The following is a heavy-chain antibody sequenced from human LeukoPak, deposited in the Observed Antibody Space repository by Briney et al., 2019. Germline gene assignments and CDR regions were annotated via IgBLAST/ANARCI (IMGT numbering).Heavy chain of an antibody. CDR3: ARTYSSNWYSAFEI. J-gene: IGHJ3*02. CDR1: GGSISSSSYY. CDR2: IYTSGGT. D-gene: IGHD6-13*01. Sequence: PSETLSLTCSVSGGSISSSSYYWTWIRQPAGRALEWIGRIYTSGGTNYNPSLKSRVTISVDTSKDQFSLKLTSVTAADTAVYYCARTYSSNWYSAFEIWGQGTMVTVSS. V-gene: IGHV4-61*02.